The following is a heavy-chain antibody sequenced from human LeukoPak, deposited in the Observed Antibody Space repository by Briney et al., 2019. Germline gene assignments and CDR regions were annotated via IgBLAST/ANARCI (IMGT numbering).Heavy chain of an antibody. J-gene: IGHJ4*02. CDR2: ISGSGDIT. CDR1: GFTFRSYA. Sequence: PGGSLRLSCAASGFTFRSYAMSWVRQAPGKGLEWVSSISGSGDITIYADSVKGRFTISRDNSKNTVFLQMNSLRAEDTAIYYCAKDGTAVAGTSAWYWGQGTQVTVSS. V-gene: IGHV3-23*01. D-gene: IGHD6-19*01. CDR3: AKDGTAVAGTSAWY.